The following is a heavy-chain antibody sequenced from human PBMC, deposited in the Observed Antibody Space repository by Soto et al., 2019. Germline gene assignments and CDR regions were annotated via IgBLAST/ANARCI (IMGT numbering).Heavy chain of an antibody. J-gene: IGHJ4*02. D-gene: IGHD1-26*01. V-gene: IGHV1-69*01. CDR3: AREGRIVGATTHFVY. CDR2: VIPIFGSR. CDR1: GGTFSTQA. Sequence: QVQLVQSGPEVKTPGTSVKVSCKASGGTFSTQAINWVRQAPGQGLEWMGGVIPIFGSRNYAHKFRSRLTITADEATTTAYMELSSLRSEDTAVYYGAREGRIVGATTHFVYWGQGTVVTVSS.